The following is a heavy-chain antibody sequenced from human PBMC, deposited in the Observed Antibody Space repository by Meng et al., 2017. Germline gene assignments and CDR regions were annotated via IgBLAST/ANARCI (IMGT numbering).Heavy chain of an antibody. V-gene: IGHV1-46*01. CDR2: INPSGGST. Sequence: QVYLVQPGAEVMKPGAQVKISSKASGYTFTNYYIPWLRQAPGQGLEWMGIINPSGGSTSYAQKFQGRVTMTRDTSTSTVYMELSSLRSEDTAVYYCARDWYDSSGYYLVWGQGTLVTVSS. CDR3: ARDWYDSSGYYLV. CDR1: GYTFTNYY. J-gene: IGHJ4*02. D-gene: IGHD3-22*01.